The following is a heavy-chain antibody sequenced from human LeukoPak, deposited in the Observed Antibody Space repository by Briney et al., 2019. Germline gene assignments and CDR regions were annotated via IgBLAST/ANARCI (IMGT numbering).Heavy chain of an antibody. D-gene: IGHD4-17*01. CDR1: GGSISSSSYY. CDR2: IYYSGST. CDR3: ARVRTPYGTFDY. J-gene: IGHJ4*02. V-gene: IGHV4-39*07. Sequence: TSETLSLTCTVSGGSISSSSYYWGWIRQPPGKGLEWIGSIYYSGSTYYNPSLKSRVTISVDTSKNQFSLELSSVTAADTAVYYCARVRTPYGTFDYWGQGTLVTVSS.